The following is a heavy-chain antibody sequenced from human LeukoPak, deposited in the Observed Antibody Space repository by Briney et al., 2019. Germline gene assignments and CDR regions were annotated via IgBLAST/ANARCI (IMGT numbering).Heavy chain of an antibody. V-gene: IGHV3-23*01. D-gene: IGHD5-12*01. CDR2: ISGGGDST. CDR1: GFTFRNYA. CDR3: ARTDSGYDSDAFDI. J-gene: IGHJ3*02. Sequence: PGGSLRLSCAASGFTFRNYAMSWVRQAPGKGLEWVAAISGGGDSTYYADSVKGRFTISRDNGKNSLYLQMNNLRAEDTGVYYCARTDSGYDSDAFDIWGQGTLVTVSS.